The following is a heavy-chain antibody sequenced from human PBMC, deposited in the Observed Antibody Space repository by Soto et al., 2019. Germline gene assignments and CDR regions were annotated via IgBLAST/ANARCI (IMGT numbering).Heavy chain of an antibody. CDR2: IYYSGGT. V-gene: IGHV4-59*01. CDR1: GGSISSYY. D-gene: IGHD5-12*01. CDR3: ARDREYSGYDWRAFDY. J-gene: IGHJ4*02. Sequence: SETLSLTCTVSGGSISSYYWSWIRQPPGKGLEWIGYIYYSGGTNYNPSLKSRVTISVDTSKNQFSLKLSSVTAADTAVYYCARDREYSGYDWRAFDYWGQGTLVTVSS.